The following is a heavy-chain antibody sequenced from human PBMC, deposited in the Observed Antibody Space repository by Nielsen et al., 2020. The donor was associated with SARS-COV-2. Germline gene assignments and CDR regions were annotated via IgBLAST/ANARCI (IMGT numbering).Heavy chain of an antibody. CDR2: IYYSGST. CDR3: ARDRGSPGGFGQAPTFDY. V-gene: IGHV4-31*03. J-gene: IGHJ4*02. Sequence: SETLSLTCTVSGGSISSGGYYWSWIRQHPGKGLEWIGYIYYSGSTYYNPSLKSRVTISVDTSKNQFSLKLSSVTAADTAVYYCARDRGSPGGFGQAPTFDYWGQGTLVTVSS. D-gene: IGHD3-10*01. CDR1: GGSISSGGYY.